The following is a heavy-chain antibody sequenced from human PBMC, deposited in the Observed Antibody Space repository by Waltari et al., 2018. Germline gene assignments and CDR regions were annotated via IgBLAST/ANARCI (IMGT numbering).Heavy chain of an antibody. J-gene: IGHJ4*02. V-gene: IGHV4-39*07. Sequence: QLQLQESGPGLVKPSETLSLTCTVSGGSISSSSYYWGWIRQPPGKGLEWIGSIYYSGSTYYNPSLKSRVTISVDTSKNQFSLKLSSVTAADTAVYYCARSGQLGEPPGDYWGQGTLVTVSS. CDR1: GGSISSSSYY. CDR2: IYYSGST. CDR3: ARSGQLGEPPGDY. D-gene: IGHD3-16*01.